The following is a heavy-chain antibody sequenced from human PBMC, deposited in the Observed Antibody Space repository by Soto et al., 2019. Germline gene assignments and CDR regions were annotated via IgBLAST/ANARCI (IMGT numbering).Heavy chain of an antibody. CDR1: GYTFTSYY. CDR3: ARDYDILTGYYYYYYYGMDV. V-gene: IGHV1-46*03. Sequence: GASAKVSCKASGYTFTSYYMHWVRQAPGQGLEWMGIINPSGGSTSYAQKFQGRVTMTRDTSTSTVYMELSSLRSEDTAVYYCARDYDILTGYYYYYYYGMDVWGQGTTVTVSS. CDR2: INPSGGST. J-gene: IGHJ6*02. D-gene: IGHD3-9*01.